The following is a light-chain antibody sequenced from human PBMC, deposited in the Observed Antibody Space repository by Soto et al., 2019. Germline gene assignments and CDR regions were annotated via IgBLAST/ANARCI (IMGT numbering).Light chain of an antibody. V-gene: IGKV1-5*03. J-gene: IGKJ2*01. Sequence: DIQITQSPSALSASVGDRVTITCRASQSSSRWLAWYQQKPGKAPTLLIYKASSLEGGVPSRFRGSGSGTEFTLTISSLQPYDVATYYWQQYSGHYTCGQGTKLEI. CDR3: QQYSGHYT. CDR2: KAS. CDR1: QSSSRW.